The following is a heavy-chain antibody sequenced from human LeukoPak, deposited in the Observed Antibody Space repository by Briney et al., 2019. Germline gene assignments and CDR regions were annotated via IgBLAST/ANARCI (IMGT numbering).Heavy chain of an antibody. Sequence: SQTLSLTCAISGDSVSSNGASRNWIRQSPSRGLEWLGRTYYRSQQWHSDYAPSVKGRITLNADTSKNQFSLQLNSMTPEDTAVYYCGRETDFGVVTNWGQGTLVTVSS. CDR1: GDSVSSNGAS. J-gene: IGHJ4*02. D-gene: IGHD3-3*01. CDR3: GRETDFGVVTN. CDR2: TYYRSQQWHS. V-gene: IGHV6-1*01.